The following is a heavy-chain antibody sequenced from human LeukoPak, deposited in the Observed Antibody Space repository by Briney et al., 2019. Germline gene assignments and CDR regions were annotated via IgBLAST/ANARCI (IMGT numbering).Heavy chain of an antibody. CDR1: GFTFSSYA. D-gene: IGHD4-17*01. Sequence: GGSLRLSCAASGFTFSSYAMHWVRQAPGKGLEWVAVIPYDGSNKYYADSVKGRFTISRDNSKNTLYLQMNSLRAEDTAVYYCARDLLNKDYGDFPNWFDPWGQGTLVTVSS. V-gene: IGHV3-30*04. CDR2: IPYDGSNK. CDR3: ARDLLNKDYGDFPNWFDP. J-gene: IGHJ5*02.